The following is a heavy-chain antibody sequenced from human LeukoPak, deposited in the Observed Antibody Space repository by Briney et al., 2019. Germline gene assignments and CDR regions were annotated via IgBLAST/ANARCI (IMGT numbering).Heavy chain of an antibody. V-gene: IGHV4-34*01. J-gene: IGHJ6*03. CDR1: GGSFSGYY. D-gene: IGHD3-10*01. Sequence: SETLSLTCAVYGGSFSGYYWSWIRQPPGKGLEWIGEINHSGSTNYKPSLKSRGTISVDKSKNQFSLKLSSVIAADTAVYYCARQSYYGSGSYYMDVWGKGTTVTISS. CDR2: INHSGST. CDR3: ARQSYYGSGSYYMDV.